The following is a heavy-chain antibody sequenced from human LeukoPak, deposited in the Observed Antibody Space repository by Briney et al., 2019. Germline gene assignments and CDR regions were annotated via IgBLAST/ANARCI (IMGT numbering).Heavy chain of an antibody. CDR1: GGSISSGSYY. CDR2: IYTSGST. D-gene: IGHD3-22*01. CDR3: ACLTTADAFDI. J-gene: IGHJ3*02. Sequence: SETLSLTCTVSGGSISSGSYYWSWIRQPAGKGLEWIGRIYTSGSTNYNPSLKSRVTISVDASKNQFSLTVSSLTAADTAVYYCACLTTADAFDIWGQGTMVTVSS. V-gene: IGHV4-61*02.